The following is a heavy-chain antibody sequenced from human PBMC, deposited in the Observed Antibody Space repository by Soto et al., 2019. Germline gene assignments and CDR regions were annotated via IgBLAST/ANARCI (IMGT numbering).Heavy chain of an antibody. V-gene: IGHV3-7*01. CDR3: ARRDPYSSSPLDY. CDR2: IKQDGSEK. Sequence: PGGSLRLSCAASGFTFSSYWMSWVRQAPGKGLEWVANIKQDGSEKYYVDSVKGRFTISRDNAKNSLYLQMNSLRAEDTAVYYCARRDPYSSSPLDYWGQGTLVTVSS. D-gene: IGHD6-6*01. J-gene: IGHJ4*02. CDR1: GFTFSSYW.